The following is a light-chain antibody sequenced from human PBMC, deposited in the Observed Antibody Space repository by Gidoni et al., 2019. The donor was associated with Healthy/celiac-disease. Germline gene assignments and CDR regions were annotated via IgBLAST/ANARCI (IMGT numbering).Light chain of an antibody. J-gene: IGLJ2*01. CDR1: SSDVGGYNS. V-gene: IGLV2-14*01. CDR2: DGS. CDR3: SSYTSSSSVV. Sequence: SALTQPPSVSGSPGQSITISFTGTSSDVGGYNSVSWYQQHPGKATKLMIYDGSNRPSGVPDRFSGSKSGNTSSLTISGLQAEDEADYYCSSYTSSSSVVFGGGTKLTVL.